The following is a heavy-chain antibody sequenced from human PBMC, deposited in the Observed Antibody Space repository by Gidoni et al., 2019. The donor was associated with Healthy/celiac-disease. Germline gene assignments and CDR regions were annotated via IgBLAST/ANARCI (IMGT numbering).Heavy chain of an antibody. J-gene: IGHJ5*02. Sequence: QVQLVQPGAEVKKPGASVKVSCKVSGYTLTELSMHWVRQAPGKGLEWMGGFDPEDGETIYAQKFQGRVTMTEDTSTDTAYMELSSLRSEDTAVYYCATVLGRYYYGSGSPNWFDPWGQGTLVTVSS. D-gene: IGHD3-10*01. CDR2: FDPEDGET. CDR1: GYTLTELS. CDR3: ATVLGRYYYGSGSPNWFDP. V-gene: IGHV1-24*01.